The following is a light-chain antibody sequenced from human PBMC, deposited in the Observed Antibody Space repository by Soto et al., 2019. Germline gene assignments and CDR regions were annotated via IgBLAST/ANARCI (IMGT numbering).Light chain of an antibody. CDR2: GAS. Sequence: EVVITQSPASLSVSPGERATLSCRAIQNIRNNLAWYQQKPGQSPRLLISGASTREDGIPGRFSGSGSGTELTLTISSLQSEDFATYDCQPYNNWPPWTFGQGTKVDIK. V-gene: IGKV3-15*01. CDR3: QPYNNWPPWT. J-gene: IGKJ1*01. CDR1: QNIRNN.